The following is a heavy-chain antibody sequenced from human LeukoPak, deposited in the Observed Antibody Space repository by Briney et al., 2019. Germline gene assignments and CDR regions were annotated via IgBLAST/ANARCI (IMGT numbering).Heavy chain of an antibody. CDR1: GGSISSSSYY. Sequence: ASETLSLTCTVSGGSISSSSYYWGWIRQPPGKGLEWIGSIFYSGNTYYNASLKSQVSISIDTSKNQFSLRLTSVTAADTAVYYCARQTGSGLFILPGGQGTLVTVSS. J-gene: IGHJ4*02. CDR2: IFYSGNT. V-gene: IGHV4-39*01. CDR3: ARQTGSGLFILP. D-gene: IGHD3/OR15-3a*01.